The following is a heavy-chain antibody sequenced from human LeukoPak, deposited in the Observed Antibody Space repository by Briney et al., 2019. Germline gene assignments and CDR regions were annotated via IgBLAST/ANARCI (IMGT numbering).Heavy chain of an antibody. CDR1: GFTFSSCG. D-gene: IGHD2-2*01. CDR3: AREGTIVVGDAFDI. V-gene: IGHV3-21*01. CDR2: ISGSSTYI. J-gene: IGHJ3*02. Sequence: GGSLRLSCAASGFTFSSCGMNWVRQAPGKGLEWVSSISGSSTYIYYADSVKGRFTISRDNAKNSLYLQMNSLRAEDTAVYYCAREGTIVVGDAFDIWGQGTLVTVSP.